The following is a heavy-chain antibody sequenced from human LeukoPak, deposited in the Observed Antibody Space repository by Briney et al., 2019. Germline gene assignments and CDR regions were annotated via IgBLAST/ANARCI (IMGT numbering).Heavy chain of an antibody. D-gene: IGHD3-10*01. CDR2: MNPNSGNT. CDR3: ARGRTMVRGVNPGY. J-gene: IGHJ4*02. V-gene: IGHV1-8*02. CDR1: GYTFTGYY. Sequence: ASVKVSCKASGYTFTGYYMHWVRQATGQGLEWMGWMNPNSGNTGYAQKFQGRVTMTGNTSISTAYMELSSLRSEDTAVYYCARGRTMVRGVNPGYWGQGTLVTVSS.